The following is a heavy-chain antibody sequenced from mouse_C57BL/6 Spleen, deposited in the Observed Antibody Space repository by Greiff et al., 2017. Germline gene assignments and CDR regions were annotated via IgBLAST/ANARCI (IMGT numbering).Heavy chain of an antibody. Sequence: VQLQQSGAELVRPGTSVKVSCKASGYAFTNYLIEWVKQRPGQGLEWIGVINPGSGGTNYNEKFKGKATLTVDKSSSTAYMQLSSLTSEDSAVYFCAIINYDYYAMDYWGQGTSVTVSS. CDR3: AIINYDYYAMDY. CDR2: INPGSGGT. V-gene: IGHV1-54*01. D-gene: IGHD1-1*02. J-gene: IGHJ4*01. CDR1: GYAFTNYL.